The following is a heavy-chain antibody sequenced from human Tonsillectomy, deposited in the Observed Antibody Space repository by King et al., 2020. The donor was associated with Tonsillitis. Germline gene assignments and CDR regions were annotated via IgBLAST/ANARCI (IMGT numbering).Heavy chain of an antibody. J-gene: IGHJ4*02. CDR1: GFTFSSYA. V-gene: IGHV3-30*04. Sequence: HVQLVESGGGVVQPGRSLRLSCAASGFTFSSYAMHWVRQAPGKGLEWVAVISYDGSNKYYADSVKGRFTISRDNSKNTLYLQMNSLRPEDTAVYYCARDQGAYCTHAVCSPFDYWGQGTLVTVSS. CDR3: ARDQGAYCTHAVCSPFDY. CDR2: ISYDGSNK. D-gene: IGHD2-8*01.